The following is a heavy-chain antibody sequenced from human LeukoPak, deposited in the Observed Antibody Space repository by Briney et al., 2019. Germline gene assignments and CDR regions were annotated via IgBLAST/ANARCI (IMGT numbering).Heavy chain of an antibody. CDR2: ISGDGGST. D-gene: IGHD6-13*01. CDR1: GFTFDDYA. CDR3: AEDTPAIAAAGGIDY. V-gene: IGHV3-43*02. Sequence: GGSLRLSCAASGFTFDDYAMHWVRQAPGKGLEWVSLISGDGGSTYYADSVKGRFTISRDNSKNSLYLQMNSLRTEDTALYYCAEDTPAIAAAGGIDYWGQGTLVTVSS. J-gene: IGHJ4*02.